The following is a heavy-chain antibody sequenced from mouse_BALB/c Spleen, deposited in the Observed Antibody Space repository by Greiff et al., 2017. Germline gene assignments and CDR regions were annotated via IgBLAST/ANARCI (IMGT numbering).Heavy chain of an antibody. D-gene: IGHD2-2*01. J-gene: IGHJ4*01. CDR2: ISYSGST. CDR3: ARKGGYLYAMDY. Sequence: EVKLMESGPGLVKPSQSLSLTCTVTGYSITSDYAWNWIRQFPGNKLEWMGYISYSGSTSYNPSLKSRISITRDTSKNQFFLQLNSVTTEDTATYYCARKGGYLYAMDYWGQGTSVTVSS. CDR1: GYSITSDYA. V-gene: IGHV3-2*02.